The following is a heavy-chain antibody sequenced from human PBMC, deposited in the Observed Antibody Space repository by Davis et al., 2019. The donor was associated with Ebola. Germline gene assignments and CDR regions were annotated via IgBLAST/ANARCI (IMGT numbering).Heavy chain of an antibody. CDR3: ARYYGGNSSDYYYYMDV. Sequence: ASVKVSCKASGYTFTGYYMHWVRQAPGQGLEWMGWINPNSGGTNYAQKLQGRVTMTTDTSTSTAYMELRSLRSDDTAVYYCARYYGGNSSDYYYYMDVWGKGTTVTVSS. J-gene: IGHJ6*03. CDR2: INPNSGGT. D-gene: IGHD4-23*01. V-gene: IGHV1-2*02. CDR1: GYTFTGYY.